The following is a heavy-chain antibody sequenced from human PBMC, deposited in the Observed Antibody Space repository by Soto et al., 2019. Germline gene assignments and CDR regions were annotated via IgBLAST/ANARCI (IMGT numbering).Heavy chain of an antibody. V-gene: IGHV1-69*13. CDR1: GGTFSSYA. CDR2: IIPIFGTA. CDR3: AYFRDSGSYQGPEFDP. Sequence: GASVKVSCKASGGTFSSYAISWVRQAPGQGLEWMGGIIPIFGTANYAQKFQGRVTITADESTSTAYMELSSLRSEDTAVYYCAYFRDSGSYQGPEFDPWGQGTLVTVSS. D-gene: IGHD1-26*01. J-gene: IGHJ5*02.